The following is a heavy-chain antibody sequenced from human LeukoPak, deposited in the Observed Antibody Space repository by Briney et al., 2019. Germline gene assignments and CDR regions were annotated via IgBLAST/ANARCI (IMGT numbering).Heavy chain of an antibody. CDR2: IYYSGST. Sequence: SETLSLTCTVSGGSISTYYWSWIRQPPGKGLEWIGSIYYSGSTYYNPSLKSRVTISVDTSKNQFSLKLSSVTAADTAVYYCARHPAIAAGTPGPLWGQGTMVTVSS. CDR1: GGSISTYY. V-gene: IGHV4-59*08. J-gene: IGHJ3*01. CDR3: ARHPAIAAGTPGPL. D-gene: IGHD6-13*01.